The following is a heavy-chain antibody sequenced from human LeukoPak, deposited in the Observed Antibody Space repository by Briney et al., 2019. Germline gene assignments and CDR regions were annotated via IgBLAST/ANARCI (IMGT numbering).Heavy chain of an antibody. CDR2: ISGSGGGT. D-gene: IGHD1-26*01. CDR3: AKDLGRYRNNYFDY. V-gene: IGHV3-23*01. J-gene: IGHJ4*02. CDR1: GFTFSSYA. Sequence: GGSLRLSCAASGFTFSSYAMSWVRQAPGKGLEWVATISGSGGGTYYADSVKGRFTISRDDSKNTLYLQMDSLRAEDTAVYYCAKDLGRYRNNYFDYWGQGTLVTVSS.